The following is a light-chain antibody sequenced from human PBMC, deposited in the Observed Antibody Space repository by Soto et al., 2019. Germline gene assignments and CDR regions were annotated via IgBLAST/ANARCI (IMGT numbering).Light chain of an antibody. CDR1: SSNIGAGYD. CDR2: GNI. V-gene: IGLV1-40*01. J-gene: IGLJ2*01. CDR3: QSFDSSLSGVV. Sequence: QSVLTQPPSVSGAPGQRVTISCSGSSSNIGAGYDVHWYQLLPGTAPKLLISGNINRPSGAPDRFSGSKSGTSASLAITGLQAEDEADYYCQSFDSSLSGVVFGGGTKLTVL.